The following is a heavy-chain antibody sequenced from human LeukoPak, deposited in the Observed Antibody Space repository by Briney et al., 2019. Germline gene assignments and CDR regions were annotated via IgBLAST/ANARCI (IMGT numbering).Heavy chain of an antibody. J-gene: IGHJ6*02. D-gene: IGHD2-2*01. Sequence: WGSLRLSCAASGFTFSSYAMHWVRQAPGKGLEWVAVISYDGSNKYYADSVKGRFTISRDNSKNTLYLQMNSLRAEDTAVYYCARDLRRLRYCSSTSCPPLYGMDVWGQGTTVTVSS. V-gene: IGHV3-30-3*01. CDR3: ARDLRRLRYCSSTSCPPLYGMDV. CDR2: ISYDGSNK. CDR1: GFTFSSYA.